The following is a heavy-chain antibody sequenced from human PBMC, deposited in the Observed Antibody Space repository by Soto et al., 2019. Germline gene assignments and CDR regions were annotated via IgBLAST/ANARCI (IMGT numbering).Heavy chain of an antibody. V-gene: IGHV5-51*01. CDR2: IYPGDSDT. CDR1: GYSFTSYW. CDR3: TTPNMTQAN. Sequence: GESLKISCKGSGYSFTSYWIGWVRQMPGKGLEWMGIIYPGDSDTRYSPSFQGQVTISADKSISTAYLQMNSLKTEDTAVYYCTTPNMTQANWGQGTLVTVSS. J-gene: IGHJ4*02.